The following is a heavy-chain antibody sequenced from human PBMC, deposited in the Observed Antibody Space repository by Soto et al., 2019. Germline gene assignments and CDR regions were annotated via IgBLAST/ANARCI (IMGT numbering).Heavy chain of an antibody. D-gene: IGHD3-3*01. J-gene: IGHJ4*02. CDR2: ISGSGGST. V-gene: IGHV3-23*01. CDR1: GFTFSSYA. CDR3: AKGPTERNEITIFGVVDEDYYFDY. Sequence: PGGSLRLSCAASGFTFSSYAMSWVRQAPGKGLEWVSAISGSGGSTYYADSVKGRFTISRDNSNNTLYLQMNSLRAEDTAVYYCAKGPTERNEITIFGVVDEDYYFDYWGQGTLVTVSS.